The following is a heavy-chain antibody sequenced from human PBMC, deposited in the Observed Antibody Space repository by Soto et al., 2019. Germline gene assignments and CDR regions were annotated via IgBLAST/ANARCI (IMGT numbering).Heavy chain of an antibody. D-gene: IGHD5-12*01. Sequence: GGSLRLSCAASGFTFSSYSMNWVRRAPGKGLEWVSYISSSSSTIYYADSVKGRFTISRDNAKNSLYLQMNSLRAEDTAVYYCASQSSEWLLFASWGQGTLVTVSS. CDR2: ISSSSSTI. CDR1: GFTFSSYS. CDR3: ASQSSEWLLFAS. J-gene: IGHJ4*02. V-gene: IGHV3-48*01.